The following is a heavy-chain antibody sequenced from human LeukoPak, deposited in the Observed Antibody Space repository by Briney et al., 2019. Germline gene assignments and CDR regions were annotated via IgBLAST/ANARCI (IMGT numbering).Heavy chain of an antibody. D-gene: IGHD3-22*01. J-gene: IGHJ4*02. CDR3: ARGYYYDSSGYRH. CDR1: GYTFTNYG. CDR2: ISTYSGNTDGNT. Sequence: GASVKVSRKASGYTFTNYGITWVRQAPGQGLEWMGWISTYSGNTDGNTKYAQKLQGRVTMTTDTSTSTAYMELRSLRSDDTAVYYCARGYYYDSSGYRHWGQGTLVTVSS. V-gene: IGHV1-18*01.